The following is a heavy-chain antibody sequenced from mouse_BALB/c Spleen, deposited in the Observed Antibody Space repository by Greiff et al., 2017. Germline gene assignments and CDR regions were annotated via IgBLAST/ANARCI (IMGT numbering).Heavy chain of an antibody. Sequence: VQLQQSGAELMKPGASVKISCKATGYTFSSYWIEWVKQRPGHGLEWIGENLPGSGSTNYNEKFKGKATFTADTSSNTAYMQLSSLTSEDSAVYYCARWDGNYAWFAYWGQGTLVTVSA. J-gene: IGHJ3*01. D-gene: IGHD2-1*01. V-gene: IGHV1-9*01. CDR1: GYTFSSYW. CDR2: NLPGSGST. CDR3: ARWDGNYAWFAY.